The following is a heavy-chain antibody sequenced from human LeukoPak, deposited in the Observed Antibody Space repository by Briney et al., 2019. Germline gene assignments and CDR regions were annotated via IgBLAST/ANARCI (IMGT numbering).Heavy chain of an antibody. CDR3: ARAVPVRYSGSSTDF. J-gene: IGHJ4*02. CDR1: GGTFSSYA. Sequence: SVKVSCKASGGTFSSYAISWVRQAPGQGLEWMGRIIPIFGTANYAQKFQGRVTITADKSTSTAYMELSSLRSEDTAVYYCARAVPVRYSGSSTDFWGQGTLVTVSS. D-gene: IGHD1-26*01. V-gene: IGHV1-69*06. CDR2: IIPIFGTA.